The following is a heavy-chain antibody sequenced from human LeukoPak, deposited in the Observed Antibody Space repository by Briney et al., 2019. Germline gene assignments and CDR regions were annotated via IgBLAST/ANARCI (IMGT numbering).Heavy chain of an antibody. CDR2: INHSGST. J-gene: IGHJ6*02. Sequence: SETLSLTCAVYGGSFSGYYWSWIRQPPGKGLEWIGEINHSGSTNYNPSLKSRVTISVDTSKNQFSLKLSSVTAADTAVYYCARGTGAAAGIGIYYYYYYGMDVWGQGTTVTVSS. CDR1: GGSFSGYY. CDR3: ARGTGAAAGIGIYYYYYYGMDV. V-gene: IGHV4-34*01. D-gene: IGHD6-13*01.